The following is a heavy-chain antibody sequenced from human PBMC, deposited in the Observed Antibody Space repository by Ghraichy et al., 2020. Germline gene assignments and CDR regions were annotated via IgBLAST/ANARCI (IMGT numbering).Heavy chain of an antibody. V-gene: IGHV3-66*02. Sequence: GGSLRLSCAASGFTVSSNYMSWVRQAPGKGLEWVSVIYSGGSTYYADSVKGRFTISRDNSKDTLYLQMNSLRAEDTAVYYCAQGNYYYGMDVWGQGTTVTVSS. CDR3: AQGNYYYGMDV. J-gene: IGHJ6*02. CDR2: IYSGGST. CDR1: GFTVSSNY.